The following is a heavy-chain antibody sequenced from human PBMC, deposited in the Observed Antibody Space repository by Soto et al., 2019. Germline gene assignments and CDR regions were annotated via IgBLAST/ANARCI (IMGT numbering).Heavy chain of an antibody. D-gene: IGHD6-19*01. V-gene: IGHV3-74*03. CDR3: VGASEQWPIAF. CDR1: GNSHSDNW. CDR2: ISVDGRDT. Sequence: GGSLKHSRATSGNSHSDNWMHCVRQVPGKGLLRDSRISVDGRDTTYADSVKGRFTISRDNAKNTLFLQMVFLRADDTAVYYCVGASEQWPIAFWGHGSLVTVSS. J-gene: IGHJ1*01.